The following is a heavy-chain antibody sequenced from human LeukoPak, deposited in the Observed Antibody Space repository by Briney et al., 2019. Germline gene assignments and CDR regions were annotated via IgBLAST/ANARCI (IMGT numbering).Heavy chain of an antibody. D-gene: IGHD5-18*01. Sequence: GGSLRLSCAASGFTFSSYGMHWVRQAPGKGLEWVAVIWYDGSNKYYADSVKGRFTISRDNSKNTLYLQMNSLRAEDTAVYYCAKVISQDTATPPAFDIWGQGTMVTASS. J-gene: IGHJ3*02. CDR2: IWYDGSNK. CDR1: GFTFSSYG. V-gene: IGHV3-33*06. CDR3: AKVISQDTATPPAFDI.